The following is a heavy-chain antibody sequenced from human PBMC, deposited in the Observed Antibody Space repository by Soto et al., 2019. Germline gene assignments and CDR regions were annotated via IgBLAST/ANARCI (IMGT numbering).Heavy chain of an antibody. CDR3: ARLDSTSRGYHYYGMDV. D-gene: IGHD2-2*01. CDR2: IYPGDSDT. J-gene: IGHJ6*02. CDR1: GYSFTSYW. Sequence: GESLRISCKGSGYSFTSYWIGWVRQMPGKGLEWMGIIYPGDSDTRYSPSFQGQVTISADKSISTAYLQWSSLKASDTAMYYCARLDSTSRGYHYYGMDVWGQGTTVTVS. V-gene: IGHV5-51*01.